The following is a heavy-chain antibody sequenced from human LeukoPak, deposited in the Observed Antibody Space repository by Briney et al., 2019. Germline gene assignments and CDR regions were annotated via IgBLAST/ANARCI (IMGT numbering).Heavy chain of an antibody. CDR2: IYHSGST. CDR1: GHSISSGYY. Sequence: SETLSLTCAVSGHSISSGYYWVWIRQPPGRGLEWIGSIYHSGSTYYNTSLNSRVSISLDTSKNQFSLRLSSVTAADTAVYYCARVQQDFWSGYYGIDYWGQGTLVTVSS. J-gene: IGHJ4*02. CDR3: ARVQQDFWSGYYGIDY. D-gene: IGHD3-3*01. V-gene: IGHV4-38-2*01.